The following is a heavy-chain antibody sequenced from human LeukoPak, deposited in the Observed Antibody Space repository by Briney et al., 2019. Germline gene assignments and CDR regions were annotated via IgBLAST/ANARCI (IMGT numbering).Heavy chain of an antibody. D-gene: IGHD3-22*01. CDR2: ISYDGSNK. V-gene: IGHV3-30*03. J-gene: IGHJ3*02. CDR1: GFSFSSYW. Sequence: PGGSLRLSCTASGFSFSSYWMHWVRQAPGKGLEWVAAISYDGSNKYYADSVKGRFTISRDNSKNTLYLQMNSLRAEDTAVYYCAVYYDSSGYETMNAFDIWGQGTMVTVSS. CDR3: AVYYDSSGYETMNAFDI.